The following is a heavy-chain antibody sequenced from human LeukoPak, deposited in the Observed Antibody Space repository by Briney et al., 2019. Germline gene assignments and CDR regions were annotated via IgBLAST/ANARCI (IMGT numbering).Heavy chain of an antibody. Sequence: PGRPLRLSCAASGFTFSSYEMKWVRQAPGKGLEWISYISSSGNTIYYADSVKGRFTIFRDNAKNSLHLQMNSLRAEDTAVYYCARYCSGGSCFVGIDYWGQGTLVTVSS. J-gene: IGHJ4*02. V-gene: IGHV3-48*03. CDR2: ISSSGNTI. CDR3: ARYCSGGSCFVGIDY. CDR1: GFTFSSYE. D-gene: IGHD2-15*01.